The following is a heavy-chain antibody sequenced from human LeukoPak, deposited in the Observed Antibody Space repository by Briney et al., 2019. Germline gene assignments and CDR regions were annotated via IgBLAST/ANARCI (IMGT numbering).Heavy chain of an antibody. V-gene: IGHV1-69*01. D-gene: IGHD6-13*01. CDR3: ARSPGGYSSSWVFDY. J-gene: IGHJ4*02. CDR1: GGTFSSYA. Sequence: SVKVSCKASGGTFSSYAISWVRQAPGQGLEWMGGIIPIFGAANYVQKFQGRVTITADESTSTAYMELSSLRSEDTAVYYCARSPGGYSSSWVFDYWGQGTLVTVSS. CDR2: IIPIFGAA.